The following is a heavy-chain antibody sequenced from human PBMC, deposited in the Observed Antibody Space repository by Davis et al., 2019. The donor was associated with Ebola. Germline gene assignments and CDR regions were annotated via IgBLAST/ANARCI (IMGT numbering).Heavy chain of an antibody. CDR1: GYTFTGYY. CDR2: IIPIFGTA. Sequence: SVKVSCKASGYTFTGYYMHWVRQAPGQGLEWMGGIIPIFGTANYAQKFQGRVTITADESTSTAYMELSSLRSEDTAVYYCARDFYSYGYSNYYMDVWGKGTTVTVSS. CDR3: ARDFYSYGYSNYYMDV. V-gene: IGHV1-69*13. D-gene: IGHD5-18*01. J-gene: IGHJ6*03.